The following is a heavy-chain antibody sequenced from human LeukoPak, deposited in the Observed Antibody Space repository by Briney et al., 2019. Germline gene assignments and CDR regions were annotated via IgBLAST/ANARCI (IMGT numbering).Heavy chain of an antibody. J-gene: IGHJ4*02. CDR1: GGSISSYY. CDR3: ARVSHDYVWGSYHYQGPFDY. CDR2: IYYSGST. V-gene: IGHV4-59*01. D-gene: IGHD3-16*02. Sequence: PSETLSLTCTVSGGSISSYYWSWIRQPPGKGLEWIGYIYYSGSTNYNPSLKSRVTISVDTSKNQFSLKLSSVTAADTAVYYCARVSHDYVWGSYHYQGPFDYWGQGTLVTVSS.